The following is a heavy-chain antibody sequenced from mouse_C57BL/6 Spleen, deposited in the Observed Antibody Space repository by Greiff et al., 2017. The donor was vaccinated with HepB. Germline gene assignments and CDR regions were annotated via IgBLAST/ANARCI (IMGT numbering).Heavy chain of an antibody. J-gene: IGHJ2*01. CDR3: ARSPNYYGSSWDYFDY. CDR1: GYAFTNYL. D-gene: IGHD1-1*01. V-gene: IGHV1-54*01. CDR2: INPGSGGT. Sequence: QVQLKESGAELVRPGTSVKVSCKASGYAFTNYLIEWVKQRPGQGLEWIGVINPGSGGTNYNEKFKGKATLTADKSSSTAYMQLSSLTSEDSAVYFCARSPNYYGSSWDYFDYWGQGTTPTVSS.